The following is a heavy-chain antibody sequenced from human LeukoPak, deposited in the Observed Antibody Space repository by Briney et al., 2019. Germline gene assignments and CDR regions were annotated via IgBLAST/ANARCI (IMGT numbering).Heavy chain of an antibody. J-gene: IGHJ4*02. CDR1: GFTFSRFW. V-gene: IGHV3-7*04. CDR3: ARDGTYTDYDPDFDI. CDR2: IKQDGSEK. D-gene: IGHD5-12*01. Sequence: GGSLRLSCAASGFTFSRFWMSWVRQAPGKGMEWVANIKQDGSEKYYVDSVKGRFTISRDNAKNSLYLQMNSLRAEDTAVFYCARDGTYTDYDPDFDIWGQGTLVTVSS.